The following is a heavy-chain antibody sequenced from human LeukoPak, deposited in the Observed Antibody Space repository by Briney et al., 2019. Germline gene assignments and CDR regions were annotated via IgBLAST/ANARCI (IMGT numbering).Heavy chain of an antibody. D-gene: IGHD4-17*01. J-gene: IGHJ4*02. Sequence: GGSLRLSCAASGFTFSSYGMHWVRQAPGKGLEWVAFIRYDGSNKYYADSVKGRFTISRDNAKNSLYLQMNSLRAEDTAVYYCARDSYGDYSPWGQGTLVTVSS. CDR3: ARDSYGDYSP. CDR2: IRYDGSNK. V-gene: IGHV3-30*02. CDR1: GFTFSSYG.